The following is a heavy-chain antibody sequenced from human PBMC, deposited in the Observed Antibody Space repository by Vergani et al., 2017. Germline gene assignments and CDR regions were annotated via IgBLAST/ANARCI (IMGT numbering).Heavy chain of an antibody. D-gene: IGHD5-12*01. V-gene: IGHV3-23*01. CDR1: GFTFNHYA. J-gene: IGHJ6*02. CDR2: ISGSGGST. Sequence: EVQLLESGGDLVQPGGSLRLSCAASGFTFNHYAMNWVRQDPGKGLEWVSGISGSGGSTYYAGSVKGRFTISRDSSKNTLYLQMNSLSAGDTAVYYCAKANPRNSGYDYLYYYPAMDVWGQGTTVTVSS. CDR3: AKANPRNSGYDYLYYYPAMDV.